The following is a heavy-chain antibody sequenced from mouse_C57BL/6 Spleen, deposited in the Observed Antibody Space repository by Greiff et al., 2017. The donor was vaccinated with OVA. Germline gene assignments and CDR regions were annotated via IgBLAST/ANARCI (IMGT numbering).Heavy chain of an antibody. J-gene: IGHJ4*01. CDR2: IYPGSGRT. V-gene: IGHV1-55*01. D-gene: IGHD1-1*01. Sequence: QVQLQKPGAELVKPGASVKMSCKASGYTFTSYWITWVKQRPGQGLEWIGDIYPGSGRTNYNEKFKSKATLTVDTSSSTAYMQLSSLTSEDSAVYYCARYYGSSYGAMDYWGQGTSVTVAS. CDR1: GYTFTSYW. CDR3: ARYYGSSYGAMDY.